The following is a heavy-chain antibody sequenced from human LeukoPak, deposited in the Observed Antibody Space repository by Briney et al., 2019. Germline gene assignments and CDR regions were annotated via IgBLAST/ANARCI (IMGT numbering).Heavy chain of an antibody. V-gene: IGHV4-34*01. CDR3: TRVLEGSSGQHWYFDL. J-gene: IGHJ2*01. Sequence: SETLSLTCAVYGGSFSGYYWSWIRQPPGKGLEWIGEINHSGSTNYNPSLKSRVTISVDTSKNQFSLRLSSVTAADTAVYYCTRVLEGSSGQHWYFDLWGRGTLVTVSS. CDR2: INHSGST. CDR1: GGSFSGYY. D-gene: IGHD6-19*01.